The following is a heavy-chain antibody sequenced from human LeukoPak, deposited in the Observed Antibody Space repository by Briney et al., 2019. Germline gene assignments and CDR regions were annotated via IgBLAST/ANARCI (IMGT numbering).Heavy chain of an antibody. CDR3: APRAQK. CDR2: ISAIGGST. CDR1: GFIFSSYA. V-gene: IGHV3-23*01. J-gene: IGHJ4*02. Sequence: GGSLRLSCAASGFIFSSYAMSLVRQAPGKGLEWVSGISAIGGSTSYADSVKGRFTISRDNSKNTLYLQMNSLRAEDTAVYYCAPRAQKWGQGTLVTVSS.